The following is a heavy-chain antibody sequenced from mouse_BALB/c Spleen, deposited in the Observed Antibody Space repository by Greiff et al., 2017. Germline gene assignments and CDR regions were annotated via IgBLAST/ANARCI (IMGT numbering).Heavy chain of an antibody. V-gene: IGHV2-4-1*01. CDR2: IWSGGST. CDR3: ARKRDYYGSSYGAMDY. J-gene: IGHJ4*01. CDR1: GFSLTSYG. D-gene: IGHD1-1*01. Sequence: VKLVESGPGLVQPSQSLSITCTVSGFSLTSYGVHWVRQSPGKGLEWLGVIWSGGSTDYNAAFISRLSISKDNSKSQVFFKMNSLQADDTAIYYCARKRDYYGSSYGAMDYWGQGTSVTVSS.